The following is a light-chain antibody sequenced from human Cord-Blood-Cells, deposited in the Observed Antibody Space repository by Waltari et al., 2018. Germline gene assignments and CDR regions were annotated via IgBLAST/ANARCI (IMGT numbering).Light chain of an antibody. J-gene: IGKJ1*01. CDR2: KVS. Sequence: DVVMTQSPLSLPVTLGQPASISCRSSQSLVYSDGNTYLNWFQQRPGQSPRRLIYKVSNRDSGVPDRFSGSGSGTDFTLTISRLEPEDFAVYYCQQYGSSPQTFGQGTKVEIK. V-gene: IGKV2-30*01. CDR1: QSLVYSDGNTY. CDR3: QQYGSSPQT.